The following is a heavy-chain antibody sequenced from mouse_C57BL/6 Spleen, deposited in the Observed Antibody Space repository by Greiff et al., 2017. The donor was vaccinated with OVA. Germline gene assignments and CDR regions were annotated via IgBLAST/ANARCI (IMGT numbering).Heavy chain of an antibody. CDR1: GFTFSSYA. CDR2: ISDGGSYT. D-gene: IGHD2-4*01. Sequence: EVHLVESGGGLVKPGGSLKLSCAASGFTFSSYAMSWVRQTPEKRLEWVATISDGGSYTYYPDNVKGRFTISRDNAKNNLSLQMSHLKSEDTAMYYCARAPYDYDGTWCAYWGQGTLVTVSA. V-gene: IGHV5-4*01. CDR3: ARAPYDYDGTWCAY. J-gene: IGHJ3*01.